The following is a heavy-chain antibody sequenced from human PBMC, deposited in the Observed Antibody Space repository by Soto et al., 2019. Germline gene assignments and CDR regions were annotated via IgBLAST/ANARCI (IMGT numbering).Heavy chain of an antibody. CDR2: INWNGGST. CDR3: ARDHVGYSGYDLTPFDY. Sequence: PGGSLRLSCAASGFTFDDYGMSWVRQAPGKGLEWVSGINWNGGSTGYADSVKGRFTISRDNAKNSLYLQMNSLRAEDTALYYCARDHVGYSGYDLTPFDYWGQGTLVTVSS. V-gene: IGHV3-20*04. CDR1: GFTFDDYG. J-gene: IGHJ4*02. D-gene: IGHD5-12*01.